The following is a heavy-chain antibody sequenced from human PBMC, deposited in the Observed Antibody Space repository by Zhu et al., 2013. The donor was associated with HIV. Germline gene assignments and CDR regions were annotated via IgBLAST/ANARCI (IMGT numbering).Heavy chain of an antibody. CDR2: INPDSGAT. Sequence: QVQLVQSGAEVKRPGSSVKVSCKVSGGTFSSYALSWVRQAPGQGLEWMGWINPDSGATIYAQKFQGRVTMTRDTSISTAYMELSRLKSDDTAVYYCAREGTEEYFDLWGRGTLVTVSS. J-gene: IGHJ2*01. V-gene: IGHV1-2*02. D-gene: IGHD1-1*01. CDR1: GGTFSSYA. CDR3: AREGTEEYFDL.